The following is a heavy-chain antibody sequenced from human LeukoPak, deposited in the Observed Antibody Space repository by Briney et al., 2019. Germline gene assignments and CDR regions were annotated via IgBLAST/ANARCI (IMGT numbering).Heavy chain of an antibody. CDR1: GFTVSSNY. Sequence: PGGSLRLSCAASGFTVSSNYMSWVRQAPGKGLEWVSIIYSGGSTYYADSVKGRFTISRDNSKNTVYLQMNTLRAEDTAVYYCARGARIPAAGTYFDYWGQGTLVTVSS. D-gene: IGHD6-13*01. CDR2: IYSGGST. CDR3: ARGARIPAAGTYFDY. V-gene: IGHV3-66*01. J-gene: IGHJ4*02.